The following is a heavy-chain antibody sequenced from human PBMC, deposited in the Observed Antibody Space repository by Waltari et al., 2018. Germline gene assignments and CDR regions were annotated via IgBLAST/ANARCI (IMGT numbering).Heavy chain of an antibody. V-gene: IGHV3-21*01. CDR1: GFTFSSYR. J-gene: IGHJ5*02. Sequence: EVQLVESGGGLVKPGGSLRLSCAASGFTFSSYRVNWVRQAPGKGLEWVSSISSSSSYIYYADSVKGRFTISRDNAKNSLYLQMNSLRAEDTAVYYCAREDYYGSGTTGWFDPWGQGTLVTVSS. CDR3: AREDYYGSGTTGWFDP. D-gene: IGHD3-10*01. CDR2: ISSSSSYI.